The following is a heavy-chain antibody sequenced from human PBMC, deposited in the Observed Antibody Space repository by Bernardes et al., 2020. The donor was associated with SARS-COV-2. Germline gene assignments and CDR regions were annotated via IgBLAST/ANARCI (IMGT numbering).Heavy chain of an antibody. CDR3: GSGYSSSWNGDY. Sequence: ASVKVSCKASGYTFTSYGISWVRQAPGQGLEWMGWISAYNGNTNYAQKLQGRVTITADESTSTAYMELSSLRSEDTAVYYCGSGYSSSWNGDYWGQGTLVTVSS. CDR1: GYTFTSYG. CDR2: ISAYNGNT. D-gene: IGHD6-13*01. J-gene: IGHJ4*02. V-gene: IGHV1-18*01.